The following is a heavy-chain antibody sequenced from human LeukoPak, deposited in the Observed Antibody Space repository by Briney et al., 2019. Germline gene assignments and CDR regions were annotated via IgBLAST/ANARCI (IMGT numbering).Heavy chain of an antibody. Sequence: ASVKISCKASGYTFTGYYLHWVRQAPGQGLEWMGWIHPNSGGTNYAQKFQGRVTMTRDTSISTAYMELSRLRSDDTAVYYCARDVISVYQLPSYLQHWGQGTLVTVSS. CDR3: ARDVISVYQLPSYLQH. CDR1: GYTFTGYY. CDR2: IHPNSGGT. V-gene: IGHV1-2*02. J-gene: IGHJ1*01. D-gene: IGHD2-2*01.